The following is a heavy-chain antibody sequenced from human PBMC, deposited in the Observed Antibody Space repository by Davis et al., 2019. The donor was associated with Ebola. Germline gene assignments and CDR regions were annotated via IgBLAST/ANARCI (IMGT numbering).Heavy chain of an antibody. CDR3: ASPPGYYGMDV. CDR1: GGSVSSGSYY. CDR2: INHSGST. Sequence: MPSETLSLTCTVSGGSVSSGSYYWSWIRQPPGKGLEWIGEINHSGSTNYNPSLKSRVTISVDTSKNQFSLKLSSVTAADTAVYYCASPPGYYGMDVWGQGTTVTVSS. J-gene: IGHJ6*02. V-gene: IGHV4-39*07.